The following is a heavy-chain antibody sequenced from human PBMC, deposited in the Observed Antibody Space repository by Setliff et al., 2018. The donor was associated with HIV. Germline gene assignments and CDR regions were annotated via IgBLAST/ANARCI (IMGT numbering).Heavy chain of an antibody. J-gene: IGHJ4*02. CDR3: AREGIAFNPGDY. Sequence: SETLSLTCAVYGGSFSAYYWSWIRQSPEMGLEWIAEISHTGSTNYNPSLKSRLSISVDTSKNQFSLKVTSVTAADTATYYCAREGIAFNPGDYWGQGTLVTVSS. CDR2: ISHTGST. V-gene: IGHV4-34*01. CDR1: GGSFSAYY.